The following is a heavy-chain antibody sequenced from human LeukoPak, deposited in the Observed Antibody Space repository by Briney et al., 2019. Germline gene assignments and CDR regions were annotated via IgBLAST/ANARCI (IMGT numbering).Heavy chain of an antibody. J-gene: IGHJ4*02. CDR1: GYTFTSYY. Sequence: ASVKVSCKASGYTFTSYYMHWVRQAPGQGLEWMGIINPSGGSTSYAQKFQGRVTMTRDTSTNTVYMELSSLRSEDTAVYYCARDGTGIAAAGSHFDYWGQGTLVTVSS. V-gene: IGHV1-46*01. CDR3: ARDGTGIAAAGSHFDY. D-gene: IGHD6-13*01. CDR2: INPSGGST.